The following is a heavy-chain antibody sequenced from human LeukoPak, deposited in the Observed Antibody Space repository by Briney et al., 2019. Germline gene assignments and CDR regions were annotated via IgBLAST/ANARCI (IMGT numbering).Heavy chain of an antibody. CDR2: IYYSGST. D-gene: IGHD2-2*01. J-gene: IGHJ4*02. CDR3: ARGSIVVVPAAIMPYFDY. CDR1: GGSISSYY. V-gene: IGHV4-59*01. Sequence: PSETLSLTCTVSGGSISSYYWSWIRQPPGKGLEWIGYIYYSGSTNYNPSLKSRVTISVDTPKNQFSLKLSSVTAADTAVYYCARGSIVVVPAAIMPYFDYWGQGTLVTVSS.